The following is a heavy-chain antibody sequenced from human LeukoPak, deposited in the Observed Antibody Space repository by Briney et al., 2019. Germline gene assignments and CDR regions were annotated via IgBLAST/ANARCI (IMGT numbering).Heavy chain of an antibody. D-gene: IGHD4-23*01. CDR2: ISSSSSTI. CDR1: GFTFSSYS. V-gene: IGHV3-48*02. Sequence: GGSLRLSCAASGFTFSSYSMNWVRQAPGKGLEWVSYISSSSSTIYYADSVKGRFTISRDNAKNSLYLQMNSLRDEDTAVYYCAGDPCGGNSVSWFDPWGQGTLVTVSS. CDR3: AGDPCGGNSVSWFDP. J-gene: IGHJ5*02.